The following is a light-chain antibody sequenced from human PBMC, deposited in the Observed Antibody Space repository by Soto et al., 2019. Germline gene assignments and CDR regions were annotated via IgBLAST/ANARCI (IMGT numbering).Light chain of an antibody. CDR1: HGISSS. CDR2: AAS. Sequence: IQCTQSPSFLSASVGDRVTITFLSRHGISSSLAWYQQKPGKAPKLLIYAASTLPSGVPSRFSGSGSGTEFTLTISSLQPEDFATYYCQQLNSYPLTFGGGTKVDIK. J-gene: IGKJ4*01. CDR3: QQLNSYPLT. V-gene: IGKV1-9*01.